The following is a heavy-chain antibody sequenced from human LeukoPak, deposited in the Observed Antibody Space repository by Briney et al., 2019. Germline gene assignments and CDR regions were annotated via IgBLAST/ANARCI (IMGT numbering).Heavy chain of an antibody. V-gene: IGHV1-18*01. D-gene: IGHD6-25*01. CDR3: AREGGYSSADYYYYYYMDV. CDR2: ISAYNGNT. J-gene: IGHJ6*03. Sequence: ASVKVSCKASGYTFTSYGISWVRQAPGQGLEWMGWISAYNGNTNYAQKLQGRVTMTTDTSTSTAYMELRSLRSDDTAVYYCAREGGYSSADYYYYYYMDVWGKGTAVTVSS. CDR1: GYTFTSYG.